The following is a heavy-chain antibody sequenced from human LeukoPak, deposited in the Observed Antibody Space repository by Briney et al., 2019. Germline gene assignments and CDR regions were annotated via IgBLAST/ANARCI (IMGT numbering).Heavy chain of an antibody. D-gene: IGHD6-19*01. J-gene: IGHJ4*02. Sequence: GGSLRLSCAASGFTVSSNYMGWVRQAPGKGLEWVSVIYSDGNTYYADSVKGRFTISRDNSKNTLYLQMNSLRAEDTAVYYCARGTAIAVAGHAPYWGQGTLVTVSS. V-gene: IGHV3-53*01. CDR2: IYSDGNT. CDR3: ARGTAIAVAGHAPY. CDR1: GFTVSSNY.